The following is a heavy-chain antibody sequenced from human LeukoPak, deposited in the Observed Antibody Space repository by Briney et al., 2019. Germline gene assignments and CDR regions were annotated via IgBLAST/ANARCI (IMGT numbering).Heavy chain of an antibody. CDR1: GFTFSSYG. CDR2: IRYDGSNK. D-gene: IGHD4-17*01. CDR3: AKAYGDYAHFDY. V-gene: IGHV3-30*02. Sequence: GGSLRLSCAASGFTFSSYGMHWVRQAPGKGLEWVAFIRYDGSNKYYADSVKGRFTISRDNSKNTLYLQMNSLRAEDTAVYYCAKAYGDYAHFDYWGQGTLVTVSS. J-gene: IGHJ4*02.